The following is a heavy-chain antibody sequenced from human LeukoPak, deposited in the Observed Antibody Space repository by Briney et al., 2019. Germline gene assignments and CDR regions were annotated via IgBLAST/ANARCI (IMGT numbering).Heavy chain of an antibody. CDR3: VRGRGSYGWFDP. D-gene: IGHD3-10*01. Sequence: GGSLRLSCAASGFTSSSYWMHWVRQVPGKGLVWVSRISGDGTARNYADSVKGRFTISRDDAKNTVDLQMNSLRGEDTAVYYCVRGRGSYGWFDPWGQGTLVTVS. V-gene: IGHV3-74*01. CDR1: GFTSSSYW. J-gene: IGHJ5*02. CDR2: ISGDGTAR.